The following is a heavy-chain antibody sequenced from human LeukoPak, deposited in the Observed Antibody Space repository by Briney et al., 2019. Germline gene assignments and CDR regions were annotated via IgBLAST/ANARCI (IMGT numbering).Heavy chain of an antibody. CDR2: IYYSGST. CDR1: GFTFSNYW. J-gene: IGHJ5*02. V-gene: IGHV4-59*01. CDR3: ARDTDWNDAWFDP. D-gene: IGHD1-1*01. Sequence: PGGSLRLSCAASGFTFSNYWMSWIRQPPGKGLEWIGYIYYSGSTNYNPSLKSRVTISVDTSKNQFSLKLSSVTAADTAVYYCARDTDWNDAWFDPWGQGTLVTVSS.